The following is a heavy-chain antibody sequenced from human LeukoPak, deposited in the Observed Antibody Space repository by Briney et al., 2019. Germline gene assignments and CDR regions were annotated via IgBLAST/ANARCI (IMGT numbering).Heavy chain of an antibody. CDR3: ASSCGYCSSTSCFDP. CDR2: INAGNGNT. CDR1: GYTFTSYA. J-gene: IGHJ5*02. Sequence: GASVKVSCKASGYTFTSYAMHWVRQAPGQRLEWMGWINAGNGNTKYSQKFQGRVTITRDTSAGTAYMELSSLRSEDTAVYYCASSCGYCSSTSCFDPWGQGTLVTVSS. D-gene: IGHD2-2*03. V-gene: IGHV1-3*01.